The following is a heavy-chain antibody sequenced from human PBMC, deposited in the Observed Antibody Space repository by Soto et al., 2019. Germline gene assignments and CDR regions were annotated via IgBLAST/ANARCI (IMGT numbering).Heavy chain of an antibody. V-gene: IGHV4-31*03. D-gene: IGHD3-10*01. Sequence: QVQLQESGPGLVKPSQTLSLTCTVSGGSISSGNYYWSWIRQHPGKGLEWIGYIYYSGSTYDNPSLKSRVTISVDTSKNQFSLKLSSVTAADTAVYYCATYGSGTYKPTTFDYWGQGTLVIVSS. CDR3: ATYGSGTYKPTTFDY. J-gene: IGHJ4*02. CDR1: GGSISSGNYY. CDR2: IYYSGST.